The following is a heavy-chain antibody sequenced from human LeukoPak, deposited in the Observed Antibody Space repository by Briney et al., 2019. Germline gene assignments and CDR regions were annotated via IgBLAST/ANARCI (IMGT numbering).Heavy chain of an antibody. J-gene: IGHJ4*02. CDR1: GFAFSSYS. D-gene: IGHD3-22*01. CDR3: ARDVGYYDSSGYFGY. CDR2: ISSSSSYI. V-gene: IGHV3-21*01. Sequence: GGSLRLSCAASGFAFSSYSMNWVRQAPGKGLEWVSSISSSSSYIYYADSVKGRFTISRDNAKNSLYLQMNSLRAEDTAVYYCARDVGYYDSSGYFGYWGQGTLVTVSS.